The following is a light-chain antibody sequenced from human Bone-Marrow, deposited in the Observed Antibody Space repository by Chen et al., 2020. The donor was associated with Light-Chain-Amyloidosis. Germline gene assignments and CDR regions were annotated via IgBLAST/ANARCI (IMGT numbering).Light chain of an antibody. CDR3: QSADSSGTYEVR. Sequence: SYELTQPPSVSVSPGQTARIPCSGDDLPTKYAYWYQQKPGPAPVLVIHRDTERPSGISERFSGSSSGTTATLTISGVQAEDEADYHCQSADSSGTYEVRFGGGTKLTVL. V-gene: IGLV3-25*03. J-gene: IGLJ2*01. CDR2: RDT. CDR1: DLPTKY.